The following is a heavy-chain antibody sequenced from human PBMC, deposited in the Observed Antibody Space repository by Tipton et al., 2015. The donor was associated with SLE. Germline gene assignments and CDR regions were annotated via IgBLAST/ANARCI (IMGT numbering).Heavy chain of an antibody. J-gene: IGHJ5*02. V-gene: IGHV4-4*07. CDR2: IYASRST. CDR3: ASQSYGSGTWRFDP. CDR1: DGSIRDYY. D-gene: IGHD3-10*01. Sequence: TLSLTCTVSDGSIRDYYWTWIRQPAGEGLEWIGRIYASRSTNYKPSLKSRRTISLDTSKNQFSLTLSSVTAADTAVYYCASQSYGSGTWRFDPWGQGTLVTVSS.